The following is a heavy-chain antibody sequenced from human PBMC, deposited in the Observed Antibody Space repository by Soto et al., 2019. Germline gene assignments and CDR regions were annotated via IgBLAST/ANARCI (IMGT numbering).Heavy chain of an antibody. J-gene: IGHJ4*02. D-gene: IGHD6-6*01. CDR3: ASLSIAARPDDY. CDR1: GGTYSSYT. Sequence: QVQLVQSGAEVKKPGSSVKVSCKASGGTYSSYTISWVRQAPGQGLEWMGRIIPILGIANYAQKFQGRVTITADKSTSTAYMQLSSLRSEDTAVYYCASLSIAARPDDYWGQGTLVTVSS. CDR2: IIPILGIA. V-gene: IGHV1-69*02.